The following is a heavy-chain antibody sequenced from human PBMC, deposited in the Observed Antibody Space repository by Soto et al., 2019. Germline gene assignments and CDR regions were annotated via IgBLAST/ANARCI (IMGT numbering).Heavy chain of an antibody. V-gene: IGHV3-23*01. CDR2: ISGSGGST. Sequence: GGSLRLSCEASGFTFANYAMSWVRQAPGKGLEWVSGISGSGGSTYHADSVKGRVTLSRDNSKNTVYFQLNSVRVEDMGVYYCAKVGYSSGWYAEFFQHRAQRIAVTVSS. CDR3: AKVGYSSGWYAEFFQH. D-gene: IGHD6-19*01. CDR1: GFTFANYA. J-gene: IGHJ1*01.